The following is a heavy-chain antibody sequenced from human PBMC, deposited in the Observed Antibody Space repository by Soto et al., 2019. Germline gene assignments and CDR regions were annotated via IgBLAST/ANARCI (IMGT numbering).Heavy chain of an antibody. J-gene: IGHJ5*02. V-gene: IGHV1-69*06. CDR2: IIPIFGTA. CDR1: GGTFSSYA. CDR3: SSPSCPGGELCWFAP. Sequence: GASVKVSCKASGGTFSSYAISWVRQAPGQGLEWMGGIIPIFGTANYAQKFQGRVTITADKSTSTAYMELSSLRSEDTAVYYCSSPSCPGGELCWFAPGGREPLVTVS. D-gene: IGHD2-2*01.